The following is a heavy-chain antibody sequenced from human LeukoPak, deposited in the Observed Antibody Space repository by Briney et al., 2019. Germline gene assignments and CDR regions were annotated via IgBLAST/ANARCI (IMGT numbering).Heavy chain of an antibody. CDR2: TKPDGSAE. V-gene: IGHV3-7*01. CDR3: ARDGGLHTNFDY. D-gene: IGHD2-15*01. CDR1: GSSFRNYW. J-gene: IGHJ4*02. Sequence: GGSLRLSCAASGSSFRNYWMGWVRQAPGKGLEWVANTKPDGSAEYYADSVRGRFTASRDNANNLLYLQMNRLRAEDTAVYYCARDGGLHTNFDYWGQGTLLTASS.